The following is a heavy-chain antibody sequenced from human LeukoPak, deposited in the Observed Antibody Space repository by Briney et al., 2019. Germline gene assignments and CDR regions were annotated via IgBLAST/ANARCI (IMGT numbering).Heavy chain of an antibody. J-gene: IGHJ4*02. V-gene: IGHV3-7*01. CDR1: GFPFSTYW. Sequence: GGSLRLSCAASGFPFSTYWMSWVRQAPGKGLEWVADINQDGTEKYYVDSVKGRFTISRDYAKNSLYLQMNSLRVEDTAVYYCAKVAKYYYGPETYYFFEQWGQGTPVTASS. D-gene: IGHD3-10*01. CDR2: INQDGTEK. CDR3: AKVAKYYYGPETYYFFEQ.